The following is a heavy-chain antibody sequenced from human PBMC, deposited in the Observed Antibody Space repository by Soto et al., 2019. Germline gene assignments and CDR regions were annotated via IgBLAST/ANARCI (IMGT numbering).Heavy chain of an antibody. CDR1: GGSFSGYY. D-gene: IGHD2-2*02. J-gene: IGHJ4*02. CDR3: ARGALIVVVPAAIDYFDY. Sequence: SETLSLTCAVYGGSFSGYYWTWIRQPPGKGLEWIGEINHSGSTNYNPSLKSRVTISVDTSKNQFSLKLSSVTAADTAVYYCARGALIVVVPAAIDYFDYWGQGTLVTVSS. V-gene: IGHV4-34*01. CDR2: INHSGST.